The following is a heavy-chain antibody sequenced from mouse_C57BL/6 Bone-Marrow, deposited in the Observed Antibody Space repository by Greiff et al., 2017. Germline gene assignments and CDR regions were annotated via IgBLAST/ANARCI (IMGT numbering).Heavy chain of an antibody. Sequence: VKLMESGAELARPGASVKMSCKASGYTFTSYTMHWVKQRPGQGLEWIGYINPSSGYTKYNQKFKDKATLTADKSSSTAYMQLSSLTSEDSAVYYCARPAQSNYFDYWGQGTTLTVSS. D-gene: IGHD3-2*02. V-gene: IGHV1-4*01. CDR1: GYTFTSYT. CDR2: INPSSGYT. CDR3: ARPAQSNYFDY. J-gene: IGHJ2*01.